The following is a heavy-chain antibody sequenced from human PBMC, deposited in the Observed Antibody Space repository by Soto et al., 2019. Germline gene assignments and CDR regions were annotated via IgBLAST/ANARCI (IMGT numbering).Heavy chain of an antibody. CDR1: GGTFSSYA. V-gene: IGHV1-69*13. CDR2: IIPIFGTA. J-gene: IGHJ6*02. Sequence: SVKVSCKASGGTFSSYAISWVRQAPGQGLEWMGGIIPIFGTANYAQKFQGRVTITADESTSTAYMELSSLRSEDTAVYYCARDGYCSSTSCDYYYGMDVWGQGTTVTVSS. CDR3: ARDGYCSSTSCDYYYGMDV. D-gene: IGHD2-2*01.